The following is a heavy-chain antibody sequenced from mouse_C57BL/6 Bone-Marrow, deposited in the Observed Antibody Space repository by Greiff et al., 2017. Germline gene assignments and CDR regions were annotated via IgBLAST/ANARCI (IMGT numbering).Heavy chain of an antibody. Sequence: QVQLQQPGAELVRPGTSVKLSCKASGYTFTSYWMHWVKQRPGQGLEWIGVIDPSDSYTNYNQKFKGKATLTVDTSSSTAYMQLSSLTSEDSAVYYCARLLRHGYNWGQGTSVTVSS. CDR3: ARLLRHGYN. V-gene: IGHV1-59*01. CDR1: GYTFTSYW. CDR2: IDPSDSYT. D-gene: IGHD1-2*01. J-gene: IGHJ4*01.